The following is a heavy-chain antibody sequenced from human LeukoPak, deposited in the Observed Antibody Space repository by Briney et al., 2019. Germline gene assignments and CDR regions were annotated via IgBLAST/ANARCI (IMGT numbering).Heavy chain of an antibody. Sequence: SETLSLTCTVSGGSISLYYWSWIRQPPGKRLEWIGYIYDSGSTNYNPSLKSRVTISVDSSKNHFSLKLSSVTAADTAVYYCARLWNYRDDSPVEYWGQGTPVTVSS. CDR1: GGSISLYY. D-gene: IGHD3-22*01. CDR2: IYDSGST. CDR3: ARLWNYRDDSPVEY. V-gene: IGHV4-59*01. J-gene: IGHJ4*02.